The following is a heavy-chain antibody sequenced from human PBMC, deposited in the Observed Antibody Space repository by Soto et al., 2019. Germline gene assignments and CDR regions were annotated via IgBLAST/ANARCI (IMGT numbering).Heavy chain of an antibody. D-gene: IGHD7-27*01. Sequence: SQTLSLTCAVSGYSISSGYYWRWIRQPPGKGLEWSGSIYHSGSTYYNPSLKSRVTISVDTSKNQFSLKLSSVTAADTAVYYCARGLRDDPTTGGGQGTLVTVSS. CDR1: GYSISSGYY. CDR3: ARGLRDDPTTG. CDR2: IYHSGST. J-gene: IGHJ4*02. V-gene: IGHV4-38-2*01.